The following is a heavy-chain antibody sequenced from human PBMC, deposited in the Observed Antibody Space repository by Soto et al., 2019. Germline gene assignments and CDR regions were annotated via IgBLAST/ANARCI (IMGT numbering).Heavy chain of an antibody. CDR1: GFTFSSYA. Sequence: EVQLLESGGGLVQPGGSLRLSCAASGFTFSSYAMSWVRQAPGKGLEWVSAISGSGGSTYYADSVKGRFTISRDNSKNTLYLQMNSLRAEDTAVYYCAKVIREYGSGSYYLSGPVGYWGQGTLVTVSS. D-gene: IGHD3-10*01. V-gene: IGHV3-23*01. CDR2: ISGSGGST. J-gene: IGHJ4*02. CDR3: AKVIREYGSGSYYLSGPVGY.